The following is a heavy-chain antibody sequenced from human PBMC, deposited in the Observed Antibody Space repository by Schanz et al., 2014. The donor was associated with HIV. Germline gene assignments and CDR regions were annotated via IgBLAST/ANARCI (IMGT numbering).Heavy chain of an antibody. V-gene: IGHV3-9*01. J-gene: IGHJ3*02. CDR1: GFTFSSYG. CDR3: AKDGSWEAFDAFDI. D-gene: IGHD1-26*01. CDR2: ISWNSGAI. Sequence: EGQLVESGGGVVQPGRSLRLSCAASGFTFSSYGMHWVRQAPGKGLEWVSGISWNSGAIGYADSVKGRFTISRDNAKNSLYLQMNSLRAEDTAVYYCAKDGSWEAFDAFDIWGQGTMVTVSS.